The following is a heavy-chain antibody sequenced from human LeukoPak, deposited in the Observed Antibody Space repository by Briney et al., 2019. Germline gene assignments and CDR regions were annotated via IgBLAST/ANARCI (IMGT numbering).Heavy chain of an antibody. J-gene: IGHJ4*02. CDR1: GVDSISSTSYY. CDR2: IYYSGST. CDR3: ASTPEGYDILTGYYSADY. V-gene: IGHV4-39*07. D-gene: IGHD3-9*01. Sequence: PSQTLSLTCTVSGVDSISSTSYYWGWIRHPPGKGLEWIASIYYSGSTWYNPSLKSRVTTSVDTSKSQFSLKLSSVTAADTAVYYCASTPEGYDILTGYYSADYWGQGTLVTVSS.